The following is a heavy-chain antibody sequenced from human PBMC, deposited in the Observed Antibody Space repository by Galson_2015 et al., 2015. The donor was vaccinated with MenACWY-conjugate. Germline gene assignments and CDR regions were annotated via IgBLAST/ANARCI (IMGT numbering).Heavy chain of an antibody. Sequence: SLRLSCAASGFTFSSYAMSWVRQAPGKGLEWVSTISGSGGSTYYSDSVKGRFTITRDNSKNTLYLQMNSLRAEDTAVYYCAKQFVRAVGPFDYWGQRTVVTVSS. CDR2: ISGSGGST. CDR3: AKQFVRAVGPFDY. V-gene: IGHV3-23*01. J-gene: IGHJ4*02. D-gene: IGHD1-26*01. CDR1: GFTFSSYA.